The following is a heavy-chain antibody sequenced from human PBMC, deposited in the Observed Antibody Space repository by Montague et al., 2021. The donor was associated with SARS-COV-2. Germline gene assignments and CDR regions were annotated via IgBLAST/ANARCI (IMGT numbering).Heavy chain of an antibody. CDR1: GGSISSYY. CDR2: IYYSGST. CDR3: ARGGYYDSAFDI. D-gene: IGHD3-22*01. J-gene: IGHJ3*02. V-gene: IGHV4-59*01. Sequence: SETLSLTCTVSGGSISSYYWSWIRQPPGKGLEWIGYIYYSGSTNYNPSLKSRVTISVDTSKNQFSLKLSSVTAADTAVYYCARGGYYDSAFDIWGQGTMVTVSS.